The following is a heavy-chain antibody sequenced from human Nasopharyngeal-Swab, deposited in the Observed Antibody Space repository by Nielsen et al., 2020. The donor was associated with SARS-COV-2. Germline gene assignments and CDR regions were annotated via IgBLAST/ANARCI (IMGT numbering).Heavy chain of an antibody. Sequence: ASVEVSCKASGYTFTSYDMHWVRQAPGQGLEWMGIINPSGGSTSYAQKFQGRVTMTRDTSTSTVYMELSSLRSEDTAVYYCARRDGQPLFDDWFDPWGQGTLVTVSS. CDR1: GYTFTSYD. J-gene: IGHJ5*02. CDR2: INPSGGST. D-gene: IGHD5-24*01. CDR3: ARRDGQPLFDDWFDP. V-gene: IGHV1-46*01.